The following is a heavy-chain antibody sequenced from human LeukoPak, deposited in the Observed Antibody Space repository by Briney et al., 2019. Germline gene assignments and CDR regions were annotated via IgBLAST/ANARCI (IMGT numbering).Heavy chain of an antibody. CDR2: IKQDGSDK. V-gene: IGHV3-7*03. Sequence: GGSLTLFCAASGFTFSNCWMTWVRQSPGGGLEWVAKIKQDGSDKYYVDSVKGRFTISRDNARRSLNLQLNKLRADETAVYYCARLGAAGGTFAWGSGGTNIDYWGQGTLVTVSS. CDR1: GFTFSNCW. CDR3: ARLGAAGGTFAWGSGGTNIDY. J-gene: IGHJ4*02. D-gene: IGHD1-1*01.